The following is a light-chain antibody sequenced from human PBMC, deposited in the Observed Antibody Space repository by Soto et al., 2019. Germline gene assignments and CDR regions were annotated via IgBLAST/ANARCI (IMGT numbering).Light chain of an antibody. CDR3: SSYAASNNFYFV. V-gene: IGLV2-8*01. J-gene: IGLJ3*02. CDR2: AVT. Sequence: QSVLTQPPSASGSPGQSVTISCTGTSSDVGGYNYTSWYQQYPGRAPKLMIYAVTKRPAGVPDRFAGSKSVNTASLTVSGLQAEDEADYYCSSYAASNNFYFVFGGGTKLTVL. CDR1: SSDVGGYNY.